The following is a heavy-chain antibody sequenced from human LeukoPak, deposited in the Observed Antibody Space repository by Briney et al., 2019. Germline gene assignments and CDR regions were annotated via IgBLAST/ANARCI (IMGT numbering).Heavy chain of an antibody. V-gene: IGHV4-31*03. CDR3: ARDGGSGGAVDY. CDR1: SGSIRSDGYY. J-gene: IGHJ4*02. CDR2: IYYTGSA. Sequence: SRTLSLTCTVSSGSIRSDGYYWSWIRQHPGKGLEWIGYIYYTGSANYNPSLKSRVTISVDTSKNQFTLKLSSVTAADTAVYYCARDGGSGGAVDYWGQGTLVTVSS. D-gene: IGHD1-26*01.